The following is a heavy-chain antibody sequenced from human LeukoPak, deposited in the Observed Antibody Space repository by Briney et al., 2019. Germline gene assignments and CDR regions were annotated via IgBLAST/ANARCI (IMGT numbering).Heavy chain of an antibody. CDR3: ARAEGSGWFSRKWFDP. CDR1: GFTVRSNY. Sequence: GGSLRLSCAVSGFTVRSNYMSWVRQAPGKGLEWVSVIYSGGSTYYVDSVKGRFTISRDNSKNTLYFQMNSLRAEDTAVYFCARAEGSGWFSRKWFDPWGQGTLVTVSS. D-gene: IGHD6-19*01. V-gene: IGHV3-66*01. J-gene: IGHJ5*02. CDR2: IYSGGST.